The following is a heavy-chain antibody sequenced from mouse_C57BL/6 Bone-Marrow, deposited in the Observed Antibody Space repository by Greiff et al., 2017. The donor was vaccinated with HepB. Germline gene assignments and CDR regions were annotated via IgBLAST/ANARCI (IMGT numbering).Heavy chain of an antibody. CDR2: INPGSGGT. V-gene: IGHV1-54*01. J-gene: IGHJ3*01. CDR1: GYAFTNYL. Sequence: QVQLQQSGAELVRPGTSVKVSCKASGYAFTNYLIEWVKQRPGQGLEWIGVINPGSGGTNYNEKFKGKATLTADKSSSTAYMQLSSLTSEDSAVYFGAREQFAYWGQGTLVTVSA. CDR3: AREQFAY.